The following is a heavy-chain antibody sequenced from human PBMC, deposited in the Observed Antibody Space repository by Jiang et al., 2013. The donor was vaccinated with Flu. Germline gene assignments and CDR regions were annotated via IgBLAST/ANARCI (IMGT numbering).Heavy chain of an antibody. J-gene: IGHJ4*02. D-gene: IGHD4-17*01. V-gene: IGHV1-46*03. CDR1: GYTFTDYH. Sequence: GAEVKKPGASVKVSCKATGYTFTDYHMHWVRQAPGQGLEWMGVINPSGETTTYAQKFQGRVTMTRDTATSTGYMELSGLRFDDTAVYYCTRGWRFGDFLAGYSDYWGQGTLVTVSS. CDR3: TRGWRFGDFLAGYSDY. CDR2: INPSGETT.